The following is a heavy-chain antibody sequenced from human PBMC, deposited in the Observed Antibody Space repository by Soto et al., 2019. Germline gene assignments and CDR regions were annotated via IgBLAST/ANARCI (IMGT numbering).Heavy chain of an antibody. CDR1: GFTFSSYA. V-gene: IGHV3-23*01. CDR2: IGGSGGNT. D-gene: IGHD3-10*01. Sequence: GGSLRLSCAASGFTFSSYAMSWVRQAPGKGLEWVSTIGGSGGNTFYADFMKGRFTISRDNSKNTLYLQMNSLRAEDTALYYCAKRYYGSGSYYAFDIWGQGTMVTVSS. J-gene: IGHJ3*02. CDR3: AKRYYGSGSYYAFDI.